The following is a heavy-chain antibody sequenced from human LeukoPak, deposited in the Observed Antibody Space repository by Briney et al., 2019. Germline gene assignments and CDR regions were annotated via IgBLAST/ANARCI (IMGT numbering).Heavy chain of an antibody. V-gene: IGHV1-46*01. CDR2: INPSGGST. Sequence: ASVKVSCKASGYTFTSYYMHWVRQAPGQGLEWMGIINPSGGSTSYAQKFQGRVTMTRDMSTSTAYMELRSLRSDDTAVYYCAREWDSSSWEDAFDIWGRGTMVTVSS. D-gene: IGHD6-13*01. CDR3: AREWDSSSWEDAFDI. CDR1: GYTFTSYY. J-gene: IGHJ3*02.